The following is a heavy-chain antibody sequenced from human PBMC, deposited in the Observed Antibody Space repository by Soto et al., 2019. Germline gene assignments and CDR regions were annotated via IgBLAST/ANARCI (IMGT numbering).Heavy chain of an antibody. Sequence: EVQLLESGGGLVQPGGSLRLSCAASGFTFSSYAMSWVRQAPGKGLEWVSAISGSGGSTYYADSVKGRFTISRDNSKNTLYLQMNSLRAEDTAVYYCAKWRGPAGYQLLLRGFSDYWGQGTLVTVSS. J-gene: IGHJ4*02. CDR3: AKWRGPAGYQLLLRGFSDY. CDR1: GFTFSSYA. V-gene: IGHV3-23*01. D-gene: IGHD2-2*01. CDR2: ISGSGGST.